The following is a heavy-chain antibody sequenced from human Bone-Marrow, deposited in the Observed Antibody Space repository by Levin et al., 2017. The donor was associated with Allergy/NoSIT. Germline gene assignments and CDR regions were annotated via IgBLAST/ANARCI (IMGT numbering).Heavy chain of an antibody. CDR1: GFTFSSYG. CDR2: ISYDGSNK. CDR3: AAHSDPGIAVAPDY. J-gene: IGHJ4*02. V-gene: IGHV3-30*03. Sequence: GESLKISCAASGFTFSSYGMHWVRQAPGKGLEWVAVISYDGSNKYYADSVKGRFTISRDNSKNTLYLQMNSLRAEDTAVYYCAAHSDPGIAVAPDYWGQGTLVTVSS. D-gene: IGHD6-19*01.